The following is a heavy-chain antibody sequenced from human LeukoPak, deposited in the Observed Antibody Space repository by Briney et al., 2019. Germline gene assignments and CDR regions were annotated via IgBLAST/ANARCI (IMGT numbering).Heavy chain of an antibody. CDR2: IIPIFGTA. CDR1: GGTFSSYA. CDR3: AKSGYSSSWYRNYYYYMDV. Sequence: SVKVSCKASGGTFSSYAISRVRQAPGQGLEWMGGIIPIFGTANYAQKFQGRVTITADESTSTAYMELSSLRSEDTAVYYCAKSGYSSSWYRNYYYYMDVWGKGTTVTVSS. J-gene: IGHJ6*03. D-gene: IGHD6-13*01. V-gene: IGHV1-69*13.